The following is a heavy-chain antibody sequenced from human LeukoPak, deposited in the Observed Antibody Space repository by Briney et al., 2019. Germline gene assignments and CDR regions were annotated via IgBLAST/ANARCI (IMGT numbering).Heavy chain of an antibody. D-gene: IGHD3-3*01. CDR1: GGSISSYY. J-gene: IGHJ4*02. CDR3: ARGSVYDFWSGLDY. CDR2: IYYSGST. Sequence: SETLSLTCTVSGGSISSYYWSWLRQPPGKGLEWIGYIYYSGSTNYNPSLKSRVTISVDTSKKQFSLKLSPVTAADTAVYYCARGSVYDFWSGLDYWGQGTLVTVSS. V-gene: IGHV4-59*08.